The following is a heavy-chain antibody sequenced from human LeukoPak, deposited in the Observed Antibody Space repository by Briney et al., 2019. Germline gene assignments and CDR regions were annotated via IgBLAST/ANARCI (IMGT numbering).Heavy chain of an antibody. CDR3: ARGHYDFWSGSDY. CDR1: GGSFSGYY. V-gene: IGHV4-34*01. J-gene: IGHJ4*02. Sequence: SETLSLTCAVSGGSFSGYYWSWIRQPPGKGLEWIGEINHSGSTNYNPSLKSRVTISVDTSKNQFSLKLSSVTAADTAVYYCARGHYDFWSGSDYWGQGTLVTVSS. D-gene: IGHD3-3*01. CDR2: INHSGST.